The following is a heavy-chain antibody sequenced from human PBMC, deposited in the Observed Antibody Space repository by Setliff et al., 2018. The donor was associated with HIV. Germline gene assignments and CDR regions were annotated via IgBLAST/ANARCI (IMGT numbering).Heavy chain of an antibody. Sequence: PGGSLRLSCAVSGFTLSSSWMNWVRQAPGKGLEWVANMNQDGSEKNYVDSVKGRFTISRDNAKNSLFLQMNSLRVEDTALYYCAREQGRRVEYWGQGTLVTV. V-gene: IGHV3-7*01. CDR3: AREQGRRVEY. J-gene: IGHJ4*02. CDR2: MNQDGSEK. CDR1: GFTLSSSW.